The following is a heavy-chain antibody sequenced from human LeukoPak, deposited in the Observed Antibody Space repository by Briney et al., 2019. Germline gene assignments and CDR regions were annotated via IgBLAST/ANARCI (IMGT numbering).Heavy chain of an antibody. CDR3: ATGDVLLWFGESRPFDY. V-gene: IGHV1-24*01. Sequence: ASVKVSCKVSGYTLTELSMHWVRQAPGKGLEWMGGFDPEDSETIYAQKFQGRVTMTEDTSTDTAYMELSSLRSEDTAVYYCATGDVLLWFGESRPFDYWGQGTLVTVSS. CDR1: GYTLTELS. D-gene: IGHD3-10*01. J-gene: IGHJ4*02. CDR2: FDPEDSET.